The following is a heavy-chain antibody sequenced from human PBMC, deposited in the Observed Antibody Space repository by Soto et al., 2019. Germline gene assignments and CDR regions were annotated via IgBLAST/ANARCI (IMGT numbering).Heavy chain of an antibody. CDR3: TTIGRNDYVV. D-gene: IGHD4-17*01. CDR1: GFPFRKAG. CDR2: IKSKTDGGTT. Sequence: EVQLVESGGGLVKPGGPLRLSVEALGFPFRKAGLGWVRRAQGRGLEWVGRIKSKTDGGTTDYAAPVKGRFTISRDDSKNTLYLQMNSLKTEDTAVYYCTTIGRNDYVVWGQGTLVTVSS. V-gene: IGHV3-15*01. J-gene: IGHJ4*02.